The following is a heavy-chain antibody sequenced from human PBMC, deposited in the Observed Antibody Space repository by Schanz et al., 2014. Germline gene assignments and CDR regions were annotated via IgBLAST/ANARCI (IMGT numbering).Heavy chain of an antibody. Sequence: EVQLVESGGGLLQPGGSLRLSCAASGFTFSNYGMNWVRQAPEKGLEWVSDISDSGDSTHYADSVKGRFTISRDNAKNSLFLQMNSLSAEDTAVYYCAKVAPAATYLDSWGLGTLVTVSS. CDR3: AKVAPAATYLDS. D-gene: IGHD2-2*01. CDR1: GFTFSNYG. CDR2: ISDSGDST. J-gene: IGHJ4*02. V-gene: IGHV3-48*03.